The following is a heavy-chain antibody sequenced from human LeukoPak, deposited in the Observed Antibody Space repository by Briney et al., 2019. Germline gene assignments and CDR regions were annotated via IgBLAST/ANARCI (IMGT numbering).Heavy chain of an antibody. D-gene: IGHD3-16*01. V-gene: IGHV3-23*01. J-gene: IGHJ4*02. CDR3: AKLWGKYYFDY. Sequence: GGSLRLSCAASGFTFSTYDMRWVRQAPGKGLEWVSAISGDGGSTYYADSVKGRFTISRDNSKNTLYLQMNSLRDEDTAVYYCAKLWGKYYFDYWGPGNLVTVSS. CDR2: ISGDGGST. CDR1: GFTFSTYD.